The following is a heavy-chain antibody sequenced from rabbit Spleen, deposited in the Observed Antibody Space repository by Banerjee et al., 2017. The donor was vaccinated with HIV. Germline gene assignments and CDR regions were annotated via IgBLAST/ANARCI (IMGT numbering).Heavy chain of an antibody. V-gene: IGHV1S40*01. CDR2: IDSGSRDFI. CDR1: GFSFIADYY. CDR3: ARDTGSSFSTYGMDL. D-gene: IGHD8-1*01. J-gene: IGHJ6*01. Sequence: QSLEESGGDLVKPGASLTLTCTASGFSFIADYYMCWVRQAPGKGLEWIACIDSGSRDFIYYASWAKGRFTISKTSSTTVTLQMTSLTVADTATYFCARDTGSSFSTYGMDLWGPGTLVTVS.